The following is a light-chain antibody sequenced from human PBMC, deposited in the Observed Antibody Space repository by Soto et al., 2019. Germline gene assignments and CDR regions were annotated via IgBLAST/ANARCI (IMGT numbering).Light chain of an antibody. Sequence: QPVLTQPPSVSGAPGQTITMSCTGSGSNVGASYDVHWYQVLPGAGPRLLIYSNNNRPSGVPHRFSGSKSGTSASLAITGLQAEDEADYYCQSFDSSLRDDVFGTGTKLTVL. J-gene: IGLJ1*01. CDR2: SNN. CDR1: GSNVGASYD. V-gene: IGLV1-40*01. CDR3: QSFDSSLRDDV.